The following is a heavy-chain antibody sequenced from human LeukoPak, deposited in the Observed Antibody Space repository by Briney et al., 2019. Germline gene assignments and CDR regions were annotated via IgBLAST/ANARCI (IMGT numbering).Heavy chain of an antibody. CDR2: IYYSGST. V-gene: IGHV4-59*01. Sequence: SETLSLTCTVSGGSISSYYWSWIRQPPGKGLEWIGYIYYSGSTNYESSLKSRVTISVDTSKNQFSLKLSSVTAADTAVYYCARTTEGGYSNGYFYYYYMDVWGKGTTVTISS. CDR3: ARTTEGGYSNGYFYYYYMDV. J-gene: IGHJ6*03. CDR1: GGSISSYY. D-gene: IGHD4-11*01.